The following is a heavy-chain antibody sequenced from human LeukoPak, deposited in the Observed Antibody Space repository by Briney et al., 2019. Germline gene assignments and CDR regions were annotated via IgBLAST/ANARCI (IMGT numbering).Heavy chain of an antibody. J-gene: IGHJ4*02. CDR2: IKQDGSEK. CDR1: GFTFSSYW. D-gene: IGHD4-17*01. CDR3: ARALARVTTSPDY. V-gene: IGHV3-7*01. Sequence: GGSLRLSCAASGFTFSSYWMSWVRQAPGKGLEWVANIKQDGSEKYYVDSVKGRFTISRDNAKSSLYLQMNSLRAEDTAVYYCARALARVTTSPDYWGQGTLVTVSS.